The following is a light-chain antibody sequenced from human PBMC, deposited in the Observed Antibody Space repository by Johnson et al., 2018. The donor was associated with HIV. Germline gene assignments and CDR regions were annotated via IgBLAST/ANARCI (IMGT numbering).Light chain of an antibody. CDR2: ENN. CDR1: SSNIGNNY. V-gene: IGLV1-51*02. Sequence: QSVLTQPPSVSAAPGQKVTISCSGSSSNIGNNYVSWYQQLPGTAPKLLIFENNKRPSGIPDRFSGSKSGTSATLGITGLQTGDEADYYCGTWDSSLSADHVFATGTKGTV. J-gene: IGLJ1*01. CDR3: GTWDSSLSADHV.